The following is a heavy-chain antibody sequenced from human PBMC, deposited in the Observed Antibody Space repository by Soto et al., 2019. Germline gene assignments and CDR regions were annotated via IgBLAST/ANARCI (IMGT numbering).Heavy chain of an antibody. CDR1: GYNLMNYW. CDR2: IYPVDSDT. D-gene: IGHD5-12*01. CDR3: AGRRDGYNHFDY. V-gene: IGHV5-51*04. Sequence: ESLKISCKGSGYNLMNYWIGWVRQMPGKGLEWMGIIYPVDSDTRYSPSFQGQVTISADKPINIVYLQWNSLKASDTAMYYCAGRRDGYNHFDYWGQGTLVTVSS. J-gene: IGHJ4*02.